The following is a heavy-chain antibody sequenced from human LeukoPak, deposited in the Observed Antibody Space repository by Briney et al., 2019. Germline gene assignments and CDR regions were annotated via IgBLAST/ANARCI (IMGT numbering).Heavy chain of an antibody. D-gene: IGHD2-8*01. Sequence: SETLSLTCAVYGGSFSGYYWSWIRQPPGKGLEWIGEINHSGSTNYNPSLKSRATISVDTSKNQFSLKLSSVTAADTAVYYCARGGGPQQGNIVLMVYASGIFDYWGQGTLVTVSS. CDR3: ARGGGPQQGNIVLMVYASGIFDY. CDR2: INHSGST. J-gene: IGHJ4*02. V-gene: IGHV4-34*01. CDR1: GGSFSGYY.